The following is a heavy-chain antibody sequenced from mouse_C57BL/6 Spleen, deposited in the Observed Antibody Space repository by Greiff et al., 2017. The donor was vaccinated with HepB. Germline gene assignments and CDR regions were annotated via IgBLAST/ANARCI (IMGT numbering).Heavy chain of an antibody. CDR2: IWSGGST. V-gene: IGHV2-2*01. J-gene: IGHJ3*01. D-gene: IGHD1-1*01. CDR3: ARKDYGSSYGSFAY. CDR1: GFSLTSYG. Sequence: QVQLQQSGPGLVQPSQSLSITCTVSGFSLTSYGVHWVRQSPGKGLEWLGVIWSGGSTDYNAAFISRLSISKDNSKSQVFFKMNSLQADDTAIYYCARKDYGSSYGSFAYWGQGTLVTVST.